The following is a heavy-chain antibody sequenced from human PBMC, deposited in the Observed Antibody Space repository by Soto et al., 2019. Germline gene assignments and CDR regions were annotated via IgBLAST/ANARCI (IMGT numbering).Heavy chain of an antibody. J-gene: IGHJ4*02. CDR2: IYSGETT. Sequence: PGGSMGLSCAASGVNVNSDYMNWVRQTPGKGLEWVASIYSGETTYYADSVRGRFTISSDKSKNTLYFQLSSLRIEDTAVYYCTRDGRGLGRLSLFEYWGQGVLVTVSS. V-gene: IGHV3-53*01. CDR3: TRDGRGLGRLSLFEY. D-gene: IGHD2-21*02. CDR1: GVNVNSDY.